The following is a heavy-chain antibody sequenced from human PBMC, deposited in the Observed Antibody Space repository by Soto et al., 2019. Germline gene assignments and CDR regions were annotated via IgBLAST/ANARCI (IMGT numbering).Heavy chain of an antibody. J-gene: IGHJ5*02. D-gene: IGHD3-10*01. Sequence: EVQLVESGGDLVQPGGSLRLSCAASGFTISSYAMQWVRQASGRGLEWVASIGLAGATYYAASVKGRFTITREDAKNSLGLQMLSLRGGDTAVYDCARVMWCGALDHWGQGALRTVSS. V-gene: IGHV3-13*04. CDR1: GFTISSYA. CDR3: ARVMWCGALDH. CDR2: IGLAGAT.